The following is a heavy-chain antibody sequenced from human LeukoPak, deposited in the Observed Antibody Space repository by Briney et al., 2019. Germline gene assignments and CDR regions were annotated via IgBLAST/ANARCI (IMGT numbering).Heavy chain of an antibody. CDR3: ARAGSEYYDFWSGYSNPDYFDY. J-gene: IGHJ4*02. V-gene: IGHV4-4*07. CDR2: IYTGGST. CDR1: GGSISSYY. D-gene: IGHD3-3*01. Sequence: PSETLSLTCTVSGGSISSYYWSWIRQPAGKGLEWIGRIYTGGSTNYNPSLKSRVTMSVDTSKNQFSLKLSSVTAADTAVYYCARAGSEYYDFWSGYSNPDYFDYWGQGTLVTVSS.